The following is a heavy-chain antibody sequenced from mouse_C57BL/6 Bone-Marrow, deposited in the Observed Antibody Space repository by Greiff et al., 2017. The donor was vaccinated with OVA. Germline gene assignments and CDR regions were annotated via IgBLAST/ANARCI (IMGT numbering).Heavy chain of an antibody. CDR3: ARPYDYVYYFDY. J-gene: IGHJ2*01. CDR1: GFTFSDYG. Sequence: DVQLVESGGGLVKPGGSLKLSCAASGFTFSDYGMHWVRQAPEKGLAWVAYISSGSITIYYADTLTGPFTSSRDNAKNTLFLQMTSLRSEDTAMYDCARPYDYVYYFDYWGQGTTLTVAS. CDR2: ISSGSITI. D-gene: IGHD2-4*01. V-gene: IGHV5-17*01.